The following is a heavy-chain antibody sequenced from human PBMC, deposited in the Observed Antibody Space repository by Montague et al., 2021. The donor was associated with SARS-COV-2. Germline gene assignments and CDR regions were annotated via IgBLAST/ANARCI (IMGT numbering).Heavy chain of an antibody. J-gene: IGHJ3*02. CDR1: GFTFSSYA. Sequence: SLRLSCAASGFTFSSYAMHWVRQAPGKGLEWVAVISYDGSNKYYXXSVKGRFTISRDNSKNTLYLQMNSLRAEDTAVYYCARAAQKQYVLLWFGELLHDACDIWGQGTMVTVSS. CDR2: ISYDGSNK. D-gene: IGHD3-10*01. V-gene: IGHV3-30-3*01. CDR3: ARAAQKQYVLLWFGELLHDACDI.